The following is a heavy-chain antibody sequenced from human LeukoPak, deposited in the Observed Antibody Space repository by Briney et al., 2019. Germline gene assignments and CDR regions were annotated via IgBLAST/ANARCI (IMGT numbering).Heavy chain of an antibody. D-gene: IGHD6-13*01. CDR1: GGTFSSYA. CDR2: IIPIFGTA. Sequence: GASVKVSCKASGGTFSSYAISWVRQAPGQGLEWMGGIIPIFGTANYAQKFQGRVTMTRDMSTSTVYMELSSLIPEDTAMYYCARIGAAENDDAFDIWGQGTVVTVSS. J-gene: IGHJ3*02. CDR3: ARIGAAENDDAFDI. V-gene: IGHV1-69*05.